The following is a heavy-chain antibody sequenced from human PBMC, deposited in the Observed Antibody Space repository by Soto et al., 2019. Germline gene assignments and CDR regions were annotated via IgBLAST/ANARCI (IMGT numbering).Heavy chain of an antibody. CDR3: ARGNSGIDH. Sequence: GGSLRLSWLASGFPFSTYTMNWVRQAPGKGLEWVSSISSSSNYIYYTDSLRGRFTISRDNAKSSLYLQINSLRAEDTAVYFCARGNSGIDHWGKGTLVTVSS. V-gene: IGHV3-21*01. J-gene: IGHJ4*02. CDR1: GFPFSTYT. CDR2: ISSSSNYI. D-gene: IGHD6-25*01.